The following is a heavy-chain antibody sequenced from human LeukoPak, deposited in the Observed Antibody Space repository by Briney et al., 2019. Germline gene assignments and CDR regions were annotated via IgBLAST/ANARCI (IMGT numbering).Heavy chain of an antibody. CDR3: ARERGRWLPQKPDAFDI. J-gene: IGHJ3*02. V-gene: IGHV3-30-3*01. CDR2: ISYDGSNK. CDR1: GFTFSSYA. Sequence: GGSLRLSCAASGFTFSSYAMHWVRQAPGKGLEWVAVISYDGSNKYYADSVKGRFTISRDNSKNTLYLQMNSLRAEDTAVYYCARERGRWLPQKPDAFDIWGQGTMVTVSS. D-gene: IGHD5-12*01.